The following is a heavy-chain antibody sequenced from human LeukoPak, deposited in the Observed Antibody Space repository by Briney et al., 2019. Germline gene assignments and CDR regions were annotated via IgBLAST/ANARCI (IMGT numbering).Heavy chain of an antibody. Sequence: SETLSLTCTVSGGSISSYYWSWIRQPPGKGLEWIGYIYYSGSTNYNPSLKSRVTISVDTSKNQFSLKLSSVTAADTAVYYCARDHDSRGSFDYWGQGTLVTVSS. V-gene: IGHV4-59*01. CDR2: IYYSGST. CDR3: ARDHDSRGSFDY. CDR1: GGSISSYY. J-gene: IGHJ4*02. D-gene: IGHD3-16*01.